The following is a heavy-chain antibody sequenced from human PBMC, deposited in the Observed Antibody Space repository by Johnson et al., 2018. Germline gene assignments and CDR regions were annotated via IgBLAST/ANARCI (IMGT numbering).Heavy chain of an antibody. CDR2: INWNRGST. CDR3: KKDGGTHPMITFGCVFVPNPFDS. V-gene: IGHV3-9*01. Sequence: VQLVESGGGLVRPGRSLRLSCAASGFAFDDYAMHWVRQAPGKGLEWVSGINWNRGSTAYADSVKGRFTISRDTAKNSLYLQMNSLRAEGPAVYSCKKDGGTHPMITFGCVFVPNPFDSWGQGTLVTVSS. D-gene: IGHD3-16*02. CDR1: GFAFDDYA. J-gene: IGHJ4*02.